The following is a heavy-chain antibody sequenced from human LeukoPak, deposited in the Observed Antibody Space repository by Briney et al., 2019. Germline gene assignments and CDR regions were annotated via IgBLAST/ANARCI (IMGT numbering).Heavy chain of an antibody. CDR2: IYNSATT. D-gene: IGHD5-24*01. J-gene: IGHJ3*01. Sequence: KTSETLSLTCSVSGDSIRSHYCAWIRQPPGRGLEWVGHIYNSATTDYNPSFKSRVTISLDTSEKQFSLKMTSVTALDSAVYYCARGGEGYNDDAFEVWGLGTGVSVS. CDR3: ARGGEGYNDDAFEV. CDR1: GDSIRSHY. V-gene: IGHV4-59*11.